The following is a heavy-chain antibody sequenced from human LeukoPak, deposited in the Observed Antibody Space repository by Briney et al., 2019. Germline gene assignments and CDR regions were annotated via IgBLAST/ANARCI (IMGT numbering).Heavy chain of an antibody. J-gene: IGHJ3*02. Sequence: GGSLRLSCAASGFTFSSYWMHWVRQAPGKGLVWVSRINSDGSSTSYADSVKGRFTISRENAKNSLYLQMNSLRAGDTAVYYCARGVAVAGNQDAFDIWGQGTMVTVSS. D-gene: IGHD6-19*01. V-gene: IGHV3-74*01. CDR1: GFTFSSYW. CDR3: ARGVAVAGNQDAFDI. CDR2: INSDGSST.